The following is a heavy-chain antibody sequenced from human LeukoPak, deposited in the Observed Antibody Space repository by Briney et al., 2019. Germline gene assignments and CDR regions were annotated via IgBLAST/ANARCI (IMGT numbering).Heavy chain of an antibody. CDR2: FDPEDGET. D-gene: IGHD2-21*01. CDR3: WCGGDKGVDY. CDR1: GYTLTELS. V-gene: IGHV1-24*01. Sequence: ASVKVSCKVSGYTLTELSMHWVRQAPGKGLEWMGGFDPEDGETIYAQKFQGRVTMTEDTSTDTAYMELSRLRSDDTAVYYCWCGGDKGVDYWGQGTLVTVSS. J-gene: IGHJ4*02.